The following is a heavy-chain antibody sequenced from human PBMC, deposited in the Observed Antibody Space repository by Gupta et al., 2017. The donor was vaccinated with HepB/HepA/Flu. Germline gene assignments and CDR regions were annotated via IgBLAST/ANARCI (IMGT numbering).Heavy chain of an antibody. CDR1: EYHFHTDW. J-gene: IGHJ3*02. D-gene: IGHD3/OR15-3a*01. CDR2: FYPGDSHT. V-gene: IGHV5-51*01. CDR3: ARSVSARGFAIWTRYYRPAFEI. Sequence: PLAQADRDPSTPGAPLKVSCWSAEYHFHTDWIDWLRHVHGTGLEWMVVFYPGDSHTRYSPAFEGQVIISVDTSINTSYLQWSGLKASDTAIYYCARSVSARGFAIWTRYYRPAFEIWGQGTMVTVSS.